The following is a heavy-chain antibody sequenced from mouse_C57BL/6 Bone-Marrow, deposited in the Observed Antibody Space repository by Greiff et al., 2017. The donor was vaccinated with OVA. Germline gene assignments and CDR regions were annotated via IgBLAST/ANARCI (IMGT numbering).Heavy chain of an antibody. Sequence: QVQLQQSGAELARPGASVKLSCKASGYTFTSYGISWVKQRPGQGLEWIGEIYPRSGNTYYNEKFKGKATLTADKSSSTAYMELRSLTSEDSAVYFCARWSYVYWYFDVWGTGTTVTVSS. D-gene: IGHD2-12*01. J-gene: IGHJ1*03. CDR2: IYPRSGNT. CDR1: GYTFTSYG. V-gene: IGHV1-81*01. CDR3: ARWSYVYWYFDV.